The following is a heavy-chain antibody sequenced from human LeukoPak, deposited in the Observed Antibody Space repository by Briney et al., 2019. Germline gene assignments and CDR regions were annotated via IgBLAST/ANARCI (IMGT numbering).Heavy chain of an antibody. CDR3: AREYYDILTGYQIDY. Sequence: ASVKVSCKASGYTFTGYYMHWVRQAPGQGLEWVGWINPNSGGTNYAQKFQGRVTMTRDTSISTAYMELSRLRSDDTAVYYCAREYYDILTGYQIDYWGQGTLVTVSS. V-gene: IGHV1-2*02. CDR2: INPNSGGT. J-gene: IGHJ4*02. CDR1: GYTFTGYY. D-gene: IGHD3-9*01.